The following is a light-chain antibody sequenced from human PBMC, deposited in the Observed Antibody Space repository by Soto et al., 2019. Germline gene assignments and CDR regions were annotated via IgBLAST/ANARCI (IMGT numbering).Light chain of an antibody. J-gene: IGKJ4*01. CDR3: QQYGTSPVT. V-gene: IGKV3-20*01. Sequence: EIVLTQSPGTLSLSPGERATLSCRASQSVSSNYLAWYQQNPGQAPRLLMYGASSRATGIPDRFSGSGSGTDFTLTISSLEPDDFEVYDWQQYGTSPVTFGGGTKVEIK. CDR1: QSVSSNY. CDR2: GAS.